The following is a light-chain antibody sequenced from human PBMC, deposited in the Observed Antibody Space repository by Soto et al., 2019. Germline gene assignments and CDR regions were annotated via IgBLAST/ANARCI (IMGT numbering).Light chain of an antibody. V-gene: IGKV3-15*01. CDR3: QQYNNWRPQT. Sequence: EIVMPQSPATLSVSPGERATLSCRASQSVSSNLAWYQQKPGQAPRLLIYGASTRATGIPARFSGSGSGTEFTLTISSLQSEDFAVYDCQQYNNWRPQTFGQGTKVEIK. J-gene: IGKJ1*01. CDR1: QSVSSN. CDR2: GAS.